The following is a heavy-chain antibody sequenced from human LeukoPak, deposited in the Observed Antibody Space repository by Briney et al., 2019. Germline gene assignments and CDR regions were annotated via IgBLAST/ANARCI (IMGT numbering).Heavy chain of an antibody. J-gene: IGHJ3*02. V-gene: IGHV1-24*01. CDR2: FDPEDGET. CDR3: ATQSGSYRHAFDI. CDR1: GYTLTELS. Sequence: ASVKVSCKVSGYTLTELSMHWVRQTPGKGLEWMGGFDPEDGETIYAQKFQGRVTMTEDTSTDTAYMELSSLRSEDTAVYYCATQSGSYRHAFDIWGQGTMVTVSS. D-gene: IGHD1-26*01.